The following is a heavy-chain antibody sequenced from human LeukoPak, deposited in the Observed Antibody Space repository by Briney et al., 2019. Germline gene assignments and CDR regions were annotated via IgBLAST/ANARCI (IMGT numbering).Heavy chain of an antibody. V-gene: IGHV3-48*03. Sequence: GGSLRLSCAASGFTFSSYDMNWVRQAPGKGLEWVSYISSSGSTIYYADSVKGRFTISRDNAKNSLYLQMNSLRAEDTAVYYCARDLGGNYYYGMDVWGQGTTVTVSS. J-gene: IGHJ6*02. D-gene: IGHD3-16*01. CDR3: ARDLGGNYYYGMDV. CDR1: GFTFSSYD. CDR2: ISSSGSTI.